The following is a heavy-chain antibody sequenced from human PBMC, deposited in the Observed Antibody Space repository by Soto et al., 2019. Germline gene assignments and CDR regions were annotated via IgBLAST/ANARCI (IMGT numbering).Heavy chain of an antibody. CDR2: ISYSGSI. J-gene: IGHJ4*02. CDR1: GGNISSYY. Sequence: SLTCAGSGGNISSYYWSWIRQPPGKGLEWIGYISYSGSINYNPSLKSRVTISVDTSKKQFSLKVSSVTAAETAVYSCERKISTLTTFDHWGQRPLVTVSS. V-gene: IGHV4-59*01. D-gene: IGHD4-17*01. CDR3: ERKISTLTTFDH.